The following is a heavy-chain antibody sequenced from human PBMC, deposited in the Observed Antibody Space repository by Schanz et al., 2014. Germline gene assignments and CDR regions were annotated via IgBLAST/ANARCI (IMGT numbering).Heavy chain of an antibody. CDR2: IRSSSTPI. Sequence: EVQLVESGGGLVQPGGSLRLSCAASGFTFSDYSMNWVRQAPGKGPEWVSYIRSSSTPIYYADSVKGRFTISRDNAENTLFLQMNSLRAEDTAVYYCARKVVATIGGYYDNWGQGTLVIVAS. V-gene: IGHV3-48*01. J-gene: IGHJ4*02. CDR1: GFTFSDYS. D-gene: IGHD5-12*01. CDR3: ARKVVATIGGYYDN.